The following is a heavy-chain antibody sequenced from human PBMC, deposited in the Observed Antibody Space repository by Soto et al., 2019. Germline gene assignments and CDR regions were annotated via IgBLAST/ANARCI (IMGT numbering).Heavy chain of an antibody. CDR3: ARGGTPGGFQGWFDP. CDR2: INWNGGST. J-gene: IGHJ5*02. V-gene: IGHV3-20*01. CDR1: GFTFDDYG. D-gene: IGHD3-16*01. Sequence: GGSLRLSCAASGFTFDDYGMSWVRQAPGKGLEWVSGINWNGGSTGYADSVKGRFTISRDNAKNSLYLQMNSLRAEDTALYHCARGGTPGGFQGWFDPWGQGTLVTVSS.